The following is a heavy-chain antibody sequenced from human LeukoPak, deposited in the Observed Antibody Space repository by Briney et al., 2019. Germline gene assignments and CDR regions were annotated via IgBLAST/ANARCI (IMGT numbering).Heavy chain of an antibody. V-gene: IGHV3-30-3*01. J-gene: IGHJ4*02. CDR3: AREASSGWLDY. CDR2: TSYEVNNK. D-gene: IGHD6-19*01. CDR1: GFTFCSYA. Sequence: GGSLRLSCVVSGFTFCSYAMHWVRQAPGKGLEWVAVTSYEVNNKYYADSVKGRFTISRDNSKNTLYLQMNSLRAEDTAVYYCAREASSGWLDYWGQETLVTVSS.